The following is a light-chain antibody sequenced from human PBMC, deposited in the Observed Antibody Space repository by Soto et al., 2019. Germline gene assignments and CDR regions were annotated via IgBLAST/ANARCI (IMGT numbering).Light chain of an antibody. J-gene: IGKJ1*01. CDR1: PNIGSW. CDR3: QHYKAFSPWT. V-gene: IGKV1-5*01. CDR2: DAS. Sequence: DIQMTQSPSALSASVGDRVPITCGASPNIGSWLAWYQQKPGKAPKSLIYDASSLESGVPSRLSGSGSGTEFTLTISNLQPDDSATYYCQHYKAFSPWTFGQGTKVDIK.